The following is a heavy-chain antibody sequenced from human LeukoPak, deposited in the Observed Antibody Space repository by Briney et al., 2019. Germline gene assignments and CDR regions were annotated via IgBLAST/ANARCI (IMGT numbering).Heavy chain of an antibody. CDR1: GGSISSSSYY. V-gene: IGHV4-39*07. D-gene: IGHD3-10*01. CDR2: IYYSGST. Sequence: SETLSLTCTVSGGSISSSSYYWGWIRQPPGKGLEWIGSIYYSGSTYYNPSLKSRVTISVDTSKNQFSLKLSSVTAADTAVYYCARGGLGSYYAPPYYYYMDVWGKGTTVTISS. J-gene: IGHJ6*03. CDR3: ARGGLGSYYAPPYYYYMDV.